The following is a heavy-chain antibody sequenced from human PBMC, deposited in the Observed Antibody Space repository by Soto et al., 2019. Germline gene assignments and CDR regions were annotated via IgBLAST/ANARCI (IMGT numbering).Heavy chain of an antibody. CDR3: ARAQESDIVLMVYAIHYYYYGMDV. D-gene: IGHD2-8*01. V-gene: IGHV1-69*06. CDR2: IIPIFGTA. CDR1: GGTFSSYA. Sequence: GASVKVSCKASGGTFSSYAISWVRQAPGQGLEWTGGIIPIFGTANYAQKFQGRVTITADKSTSTAYMELSSLRSEDTAVYYCARAQESDIVLMVYAIHYYYYGMDVWGQGTTVTVSS. J-gene: IGHJ6*02.